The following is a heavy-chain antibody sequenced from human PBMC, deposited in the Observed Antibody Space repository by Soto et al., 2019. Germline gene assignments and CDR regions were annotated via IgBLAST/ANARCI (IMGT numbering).Heavy chain of an antibody. Sequence: ASVKVSCKASGYTFINYYIHWVRQAPGQGLEWMAIINPMGGSTNYAQEFQGRVTLTSDMSTSTVYMELSSLRFEDTALFYCARDLAAGDLWGQGTLVTV. CDR1: GYTFINYY. CDR3: ARDLAAGDL. CDR2: INPMGGST. D-gene: IGHD6-13*01. V-gene: IGHV1-46*01. J-gene: IGHJ5*02.